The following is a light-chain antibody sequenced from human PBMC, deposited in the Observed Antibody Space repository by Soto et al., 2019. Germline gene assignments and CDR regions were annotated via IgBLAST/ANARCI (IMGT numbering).Light chain of an antibody. J-gene: IGKJ5*01. V-gene: IGKV3-15*01. CDR2: GAS. CDR3: QQYNNWPPIT. Sequence: IVMTQSPATLSVSPWYGVTLSCRASQSVSSNLAWYQQRPGQAPRLLIYGASTRATGIPARFSGSGSGTEFTLTISSLQSEDFAVYYCQQYNNWPPITFGQGTRLEIK. CDR1: QSVSSN.